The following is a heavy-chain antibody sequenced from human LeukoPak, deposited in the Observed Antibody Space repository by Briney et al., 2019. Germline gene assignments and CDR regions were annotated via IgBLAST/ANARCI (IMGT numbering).Heavy chain of an antibody. J-gene: IGHJ4*02. V-gene: IGHV3-7*01. CDR1: GFTFSSYC. D-gene: IGHD2-21*01. Sequence: GGSLRLSCAASGFTFSSYCMSCLRQSPGKGLEWVANMKHDGSETYYVDSVKGRFTISRDNAKNSLYLQMNSLRAEDTAMYYCTRGCSISYWGQGTLVTVSS. CDR2: MKHDGSET. CDR3: TRGCSISY.